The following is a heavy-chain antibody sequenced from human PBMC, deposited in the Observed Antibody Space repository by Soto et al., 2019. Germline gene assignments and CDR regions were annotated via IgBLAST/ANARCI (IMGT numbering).Heavy chain of an antibody. CDR2: ITDTGGDA. D-gene: IGHD3-10*01. Sequence: PGGSLRLSCVASGLTFGSRAMTWVRQAPGEGLQWVSTITDTGGDAKYADSVRGRFVISRDNPKKTLYLQMTSLTAEDSAMYHCARGSTDSYPGSRIFDFWGRGTLVTVSS. J-gene: IGHJ4*02. V-gene: IGHV3-23*01. CDR3: ARGSTDSYPGSRIFDF. CDR1: GLTFGSRA.